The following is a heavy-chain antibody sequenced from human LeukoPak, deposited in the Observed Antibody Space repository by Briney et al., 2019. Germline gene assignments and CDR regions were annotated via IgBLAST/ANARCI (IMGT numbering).Heavy chain of an antibody. CDR2: IYSGGST. CDR3: ARMEGYYDTSGPDY. D-gene: IGHD3-22*01. Sequence: PGGSLRLPCAASGFTVSSYYMSWVRQAPGKGLEWVSVIYSGGSTYYAGSVKGRFTISRDNSKNTLYLQMNSLRAEDTAVYYCARMEGYYDTSGPDYWGQGTLVTVSS. V-gene: IGHV3-53*01. J-gene: IGHJ4*02. CDR1: GFTVSSYY.